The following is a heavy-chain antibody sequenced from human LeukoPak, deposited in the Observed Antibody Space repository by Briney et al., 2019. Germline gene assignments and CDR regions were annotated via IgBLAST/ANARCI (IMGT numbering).Heavy chain of an antibody. CDR3: AREGHPYYDSSGYHI. CDR1: GGSISSGGYY. D-gene: IGHD3-22*01. Sequence: SETLSLTCTVSGGSISSGGYYWSWIRQHPGKGLEWIGYIYYSGSTYYNPSLKSRVTISVDTSKNQFSLKLSSVTAADTAVYYCAREGHPYYDSSGYHIWGQGTLVTVSS. V-gene: IGHV4-31*03. CDR2: IYYSGST. J-gene: IGHJ4*02.